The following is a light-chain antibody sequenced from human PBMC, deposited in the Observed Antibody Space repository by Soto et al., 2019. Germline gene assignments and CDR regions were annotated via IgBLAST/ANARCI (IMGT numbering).Light chain of an antibody. CDR1: QTIMTY. V-gene: IGKV1-39*01. J-gene: IGKJ1*01. CDR3: QQSYSAPRT. CDR2: TAS. Sequence: DIQMTQSPSSLSASIGDRVTLTCRASQTIMTYLNWYQQKPGESPKLLIYTASPLQTGVPSRYSGTGSGTDFTLTISGLQHEDFATYYCQQSYSAPRTFGQGTKVEIK.